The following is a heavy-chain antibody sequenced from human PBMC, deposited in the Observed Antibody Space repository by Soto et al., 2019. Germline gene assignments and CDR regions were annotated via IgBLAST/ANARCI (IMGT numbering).Heavy chain of an antibody. D-gene: IGHD3-3*01. J-gene: IGHJ6*02. Sequence: PTETLSPTCTVSGGSISSYYWSWIRQPPGKGLEWIGYIYYSGSTNYNPSLKSRVTISVDTSKNQFSLKLSSVTAADTAVYYCARGNYDFWSGYYTSQDYYGMDVWGQGTTVTVSS. CDR2: IYYSGST. CDR1: GGSISSYY. CDR3: ARGNYDFWSGYYTSQDYYGMDV. V-gene: IGHV4-59*01.